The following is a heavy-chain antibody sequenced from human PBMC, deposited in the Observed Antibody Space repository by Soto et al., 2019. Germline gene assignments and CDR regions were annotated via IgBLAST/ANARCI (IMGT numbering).Heavy chain of an antibody. CDR2: IYHSGST. D-gene: IGHD5-12*01. J-gene: IGHJ4*02. CDR1: GGSISSGGYS. CDR3: ARDLRGYSRYDYLDY. Sequence: SETLSLTCAVSGGSISSGGYSWSWIRQPPGKGLEWIGYIYHSGSTYYNPSLKSRVTISVDASKNQLSLRLASVTAADTAVYYCARDLRGYSRYDYLDYWGQGIPVTVS. V-gene: IGHV4-30-2*01.